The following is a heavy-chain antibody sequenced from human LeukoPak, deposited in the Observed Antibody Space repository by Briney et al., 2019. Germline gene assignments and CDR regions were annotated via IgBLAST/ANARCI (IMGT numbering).Heavy chain of an antibody. D-gene: IGHD3-3*01. Sequence: PSETLSLTCAVYGGSFSGYYWSWIRQPPGKGLEWIGEINHSGSTNHNPSLKSRVTISVDTSKNQFSLKVSSVTAADMAVYYCARQGFWRGYFVFDYWGQGTLVTVSS. J-gene: IGHJ4*02. CDR1: GGSFSGYY. CDR2: INHSGST. V-gene: IGHV4-34*01. CDR3: ARQGFWRGYFVFDY.